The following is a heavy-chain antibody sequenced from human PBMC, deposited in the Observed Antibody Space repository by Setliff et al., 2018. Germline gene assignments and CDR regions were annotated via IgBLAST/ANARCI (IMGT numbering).Heavy chain of an antibody. Sequence: ASVKVSCKASGYAVTGYHIHWVRQAPGQGPEWMGWINPNTGGTNYAQKFQGRVTMTRDTSITTAYMELSRLRSDDTAVYYCARGGMAAAGRKGVFEHWGQGTLVTVSS. J-gene: IGHJ4*02. D-gene: IGHD6-13*01. V-gene: IGHV1-2*02. CDR3: ARGGMAAAGRKGVFEH. CDR1: GYAVTGYH. CDR2: INPNTGGT.